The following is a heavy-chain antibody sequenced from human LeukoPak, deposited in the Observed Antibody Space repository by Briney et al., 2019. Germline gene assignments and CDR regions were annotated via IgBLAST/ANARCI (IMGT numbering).Heavy chain of an antibody. V-gene: IGHV3-13*01. CDR1: GFTFSSYD. CDR3: ARGGEIGFDY. Sequence: PGGSLRLSCAASGFTFSSYDMHWVRQATGKGLEWVSSIGTAGDTYYIGSVKGRFTISRENAKNSLYLQMNSLRAGDTALYYCARGGEIGFDYWGQGTLVTVSS. D-gene: IGHD3-10*01. CDR2: IGTAGDT. J-gene: IGHJ4*02.